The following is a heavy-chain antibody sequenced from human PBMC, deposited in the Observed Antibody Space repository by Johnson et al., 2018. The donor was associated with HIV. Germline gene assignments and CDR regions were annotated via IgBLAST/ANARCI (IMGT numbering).Heavy chain of an antibody. D-gene: IGHD1-26*01. Sequence: QVQLVESGGGVMQPGKSLRLSCEASGFPFRSYAMHWVRQAPGTGLEWVAVIPYAGRNKYYKDSVKGRFIISRDNYKNMTNLQMNGLSDDDTALYYCARERVGDAFDIWGQGTMVTVSS. V-gene: IGHV3-30*04. CDR3: ARERVGDAFDI. CDR1: GFPFRSYA. J-gene: IGHJ3*02. CDR2: IPYAGRNK.